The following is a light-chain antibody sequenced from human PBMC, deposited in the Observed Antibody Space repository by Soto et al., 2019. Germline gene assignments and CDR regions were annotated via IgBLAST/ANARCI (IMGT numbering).Light chain of an antibody. CDR3: QQYDNWPWT. CDR1: QSVSSN. J-gene: IGKJ1*01. V-gene: IGKV3-15*01. CDR2: GAS. Sequence: EIVMTQSPATQSVSPGERATLSCRASQSVSSNLAWYQQKPGQAPRLLIYGASTRATGIPARFSGSGSRTEFTLTISSLQSEDFAVYYCQQYDNWPWTFGQGTKVDIK.